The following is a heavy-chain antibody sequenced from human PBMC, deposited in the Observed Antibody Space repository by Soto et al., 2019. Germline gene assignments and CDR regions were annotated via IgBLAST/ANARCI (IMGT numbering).Heavy chain of an antibody. J-gene: IGHJ5*02. CDR2: IIPIFGTA. V-gene: IGHV1-69*13. CDR1: GGTFSSYA. D-gene: IGHD3-22*01. CDR3: ARDKGYDSSGYLNWFDP. Sequence: SVKVSCKASGGTFSSYAISWVRQAPGQGLEWMGGIIPIFGTANCAQKFQGRVTITADESTSTAYMELSSLRSEDTAVYYCARDKGYDSSGYLNWFDPWGQGTLVTVSS.